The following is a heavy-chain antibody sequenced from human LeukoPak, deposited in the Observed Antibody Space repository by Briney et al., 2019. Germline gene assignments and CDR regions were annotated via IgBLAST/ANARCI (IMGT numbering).Heavy chain of an antibody. Sequence: AGGSLRLSCAASGFTFTSYWMTWVRQDLGKGLGWVANIKQDGSETNYVDSVRGRFTISRDNARNSLYLQMSSLRAEDTAVYYCATWRWFGEFLGAFDMWGQGTMVTVSS. CDR2: IKQDGSET. V-gene: IGHV3-7*01. CDR1: GFTFTSYW. D-gene: IGHD3-10*01. CDR3: ATWRWFGEFLGAFDM. J-gene: IGHJ3*02.